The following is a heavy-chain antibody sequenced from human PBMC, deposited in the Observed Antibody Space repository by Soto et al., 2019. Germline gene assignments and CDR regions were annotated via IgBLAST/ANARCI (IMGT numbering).Heavy chain of an antibody. Sequence: GASVKVSCKASAYTFTSYAMHWVRQAPGQSLEWMGWINAGNGNTKYSQKFQGRVTITRDTSASTAYMELSSLRSEDTAVYYCARELQGLYYFDFWGQGTLVTVSS. V-gene: IGHV1-3*01. J-gene: IGHJ4*02. CDR3: ARELQGLYYFDF. CDR1: AYTFTSYA. CDR2: INAGNGNT.